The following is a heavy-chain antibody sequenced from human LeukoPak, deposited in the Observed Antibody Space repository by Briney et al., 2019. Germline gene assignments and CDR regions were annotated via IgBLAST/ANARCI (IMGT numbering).Heavy chain of an antibody. Sequence: SETLSLTCAVYGGSFSGYYWSWIRQPPGKGLEWIGEINHSGSTNHNPSLKSRVTISVDTSKNQFSLKLCSVTAADTAVYYCARGGEQLVHYYYYYYMDVWGKGTTVTVSS. J-gene: IGHJ6*03. CDR3: ARGGEQLVHYYYYYYMDV. CDR1: GGSFSGYY. CDR2: INHSGST. D-gene: IGHD6-6*01. V-gene: IGHV4-34*01.